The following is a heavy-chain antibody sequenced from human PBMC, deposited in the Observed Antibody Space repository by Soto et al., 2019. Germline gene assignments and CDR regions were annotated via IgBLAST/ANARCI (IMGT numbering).Heavy chain of an antibody. V-gene: IGHV3-23*01. CDR3: AKEMLEGLELTFSYYGMDV. D-gene: IGHD3-3*02. CDR1: GFTFSGYW. CDR2: ISGSGGST. Sequence: PGGSLRVSCAAAGFTFSGYWMSWVRQAPGKGLEWVSAISGSGGSTYYADSVKGRFTISRDNSKNTLYLQMNSLRVEDTAVYYCAKEMLEGLELTFSYYGMDVWGQGTTVTVSS. J-gene: IGHJ6*02.